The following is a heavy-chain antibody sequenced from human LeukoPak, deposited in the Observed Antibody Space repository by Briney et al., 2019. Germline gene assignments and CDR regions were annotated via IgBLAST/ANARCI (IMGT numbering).Heavy chain of an antibody. V-gene: IGHV3-64*01. J-gene: IGHJ4*02. D-gene: IGHD1-26*01. Sequence: GGSLRLSCAASGFTLSSYAMHWVRQAPGKGLEYVSAISSNGGSTYYANSVKGRFTISRDNSKNTLYLQMGSLRAEDMAVYYCARGTVGATFGYWGQGTLVTVSS. CDR1: GFTLSSYA. CDR2: ISSNGGST. CDR3: ARGTVGATFGY.